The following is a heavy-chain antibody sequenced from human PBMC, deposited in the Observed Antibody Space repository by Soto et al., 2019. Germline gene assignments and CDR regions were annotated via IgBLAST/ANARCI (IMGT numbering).Heavy chain of an antibody. CDR3: ASMYYDFWSGYSHLFDY. V-gene: IGHV4-4*02. CDR1: GGSISSSNW. D-gene: IGHD3-3*01. J-gene: IGHJ4*02. CDR2: IYHSGST. Sequence: TLSLTCAVSGGSISSSNWWSWVRQPPGEGLERIGEIYHSGSTNYNPSLKSRVTISVDKSKNQFSLKLSSVTAADTAVYYCASMYYDFWSGYSHLFDYWGQGTLVTVSS.